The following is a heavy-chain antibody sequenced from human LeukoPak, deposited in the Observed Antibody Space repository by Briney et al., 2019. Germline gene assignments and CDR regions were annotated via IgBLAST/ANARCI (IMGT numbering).Heavy chain of an antibody. V-gene: IGHV3-74*01. D-gene: IGHD3-3*01. CDR2: IDEDGKTI. CDR1: GFTFNSYW. CDR3: VSDLCGGDDQ. Sequence: PGGSLRLSCAASGFTFNSYWMHWVRQAPGKGLVWVSRIDEDGKTIDYADSVKGRLTISRDNAKDTLYLQMSSLRDEDTADYYCVSDLCGGDDQWGRGTLVTVSS. J-gene: IGHJ5*02.